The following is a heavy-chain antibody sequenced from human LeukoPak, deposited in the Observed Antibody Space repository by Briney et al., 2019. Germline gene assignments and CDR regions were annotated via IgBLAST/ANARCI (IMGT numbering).Heavy chain of an antibody. V-gene: IGHV3-74*01. CDR3: ARVTVSSSEVIFDH. D-gene: IGHD1-20*01. J-gene: IGHJ4*02. Sequence: GGSLRLSCAASGFTFSSYWMHWVRQAPGKGLVWVSRINSDGSTITYADSVKGRFTISRDNAKNTLYLQMNSLRAEDTAVYYCARVTVSSSEVIFDHWGQGSLVTVSS. CDR2: INSDGSTI. CDR1: GFTFSSYW.